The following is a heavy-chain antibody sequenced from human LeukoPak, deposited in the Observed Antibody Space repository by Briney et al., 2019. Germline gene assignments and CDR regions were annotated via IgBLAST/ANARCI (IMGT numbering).Heavy chain of an antibody. Sequence: SETLSLTCTVSGGPISSGSYYWSWIRQPAGKGLEWIGRIYTSGSTNYNPSLKSRVTISVDTSKNQFSLKLSSVTAADTAVYYCARYSNSLPEDYWGQGTLVTVSS. CDR3: ARYSNSLPEDY. J-gene: IGHJ4*02. V-gene: IGHV4-61*02. D-gene: IGHD4-11*01. CDR1: GGPISSGSYY. CDR2: IYTSGST.